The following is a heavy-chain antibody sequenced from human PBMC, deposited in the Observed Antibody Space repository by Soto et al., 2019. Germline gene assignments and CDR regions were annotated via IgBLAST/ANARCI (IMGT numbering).Heavy chain of an antibody. V-gene: IGHV1-69*19. CDR1: GGTLSNSA. CDR2: FISVFGIA. D-gene: IGHD3-22*01. Sequence: QLQLAQSGAHVKKAGSSVKVSCKASGGTLSNSAFSWVRQAPGQGLEWMGGFISVFGIANYAQKFQDRVTITADESTSTAYVELRSLRSEDTAVYVCATSRILVVGSRAYYGMVAWGQGATVTV. J-gene: IGHJ6*02. CDR3: ATSRILVVGSRAYYGMVA.